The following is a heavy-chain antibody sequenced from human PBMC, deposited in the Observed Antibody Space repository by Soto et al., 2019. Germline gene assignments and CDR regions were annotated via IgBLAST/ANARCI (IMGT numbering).Heavy chain of an antibody. Sequence: PGESLKISCKGSGYSFTSYWIGWVRQMPGKGLEWMGIIYPGDSDTRYSPSFQGQVTISADTSISTAYLQWSSLKAPDTALPYCARKGSRFGYYDSTRWFDPWGQGTLVTVS. CDR2: IYPGDSDT. V-gene: IGHV5-51*01. CDR1: GYSFTSYW. J-gene: IGHJ5*02. D-gene: IGHD3-22*01. CDR3: ARKGSRFGYYDSTRWFDP.